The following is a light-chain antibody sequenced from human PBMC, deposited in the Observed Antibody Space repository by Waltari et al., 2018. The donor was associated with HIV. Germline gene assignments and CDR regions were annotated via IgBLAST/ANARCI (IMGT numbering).Light chain of an antibody. CDR1: KVGSKR. J-gene: IGLJ2*01. Sequence: SYVLTQSPSVSVAPGQTAVITCAGNKVGSKRVHWYQQKPGQAPVLIIFDDDARPSGIPERFSGSNSGDTATLSINRVEAGDEADYFCQVWDIISDEVIFGGGTRMTVL. CDR2: DDD. CDR3: QVWDIISDEVI. V-gene: IGLV3-21*01.